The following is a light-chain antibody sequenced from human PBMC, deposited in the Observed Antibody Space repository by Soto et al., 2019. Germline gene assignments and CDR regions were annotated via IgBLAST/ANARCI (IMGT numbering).Light chain of an antibody. CDR1: QSISNW. V-gene: IGKV1-5*01. CDR3: QQYKTSST. CDR2: DAS. Sequence: DIQMTRSPSTLSASVGDRVTITCRASQSISNWLAWFQQKPGKAPKPLIYDASNLESGVPSRFSGSGSGTEFTLTISSLQPDDFATYYCQQYKTSSTFGGGTKVDIK. J-gene: IGKJ4*01.